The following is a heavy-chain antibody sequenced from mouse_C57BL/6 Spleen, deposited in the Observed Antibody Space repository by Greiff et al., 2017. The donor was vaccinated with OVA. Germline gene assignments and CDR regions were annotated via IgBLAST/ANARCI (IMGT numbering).Heavy chain of an antibody. Sequence: QVQLQQPGAELVMPGASVKLSCKASGYTFTSYWMHWVKQRPGQGLEWIGEIDPSDSYTNYNQKFKGKSTLTVDKSSSTAYMQLSSLTSEDSAVYYCAREGGSSYGYFDVWGTGTTVTVSS. CDR2: IDPSDSYT. CDR3: AREGGSSYGYFDV. CDR1: GYTFTSYW. V-gene: IGHV1-69*01. J-gene: IGHJ1*03. D-gene: IGHD1-1*01.